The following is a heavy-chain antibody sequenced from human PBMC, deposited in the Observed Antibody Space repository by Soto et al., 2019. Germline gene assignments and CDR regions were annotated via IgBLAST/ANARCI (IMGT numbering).Heavy chain of an antibody. Sequence: EVQVLESGGGLVQPGGSLRLSCVVSVFPFGANAMSWVRQAPGKGLEWVSGLSNTGRRTYYADSVKGRFTISRDNSENTVYLQMNSLRVEDTAVYYCATEMGAIQGPFDNWGQGTLVTVSS. J-gene: IGHJ4*02. CDR2: LSNTGRRT. CDR1: VFPFGANA. CDR3: ATEMGAIQGPFDN. D-gene: IGHD1-26*01. V-gene: IGHV3-23*01.